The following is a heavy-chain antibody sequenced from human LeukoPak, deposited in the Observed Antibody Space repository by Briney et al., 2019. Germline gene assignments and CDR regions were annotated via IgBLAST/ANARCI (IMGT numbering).Heavy chain of an antibody. V-gene: IGHV3-23*01. Sequence: GGSLRLSCAASGFTFSSYAMSWVRQAPGKGLEWVSAIRGSGVSTHYADSVKGRFTISRDNSKNTLYLQMNSLRAEDTAVYYCAKTSGSYYAHWGQGTLVTVSS. CDR2: IRGSGVST. J-gene: IGHJ4*02. CDR3: AKTSGSYYAH. CDR1: GFTFSSYA. D-gene: IGHD1-26*01.